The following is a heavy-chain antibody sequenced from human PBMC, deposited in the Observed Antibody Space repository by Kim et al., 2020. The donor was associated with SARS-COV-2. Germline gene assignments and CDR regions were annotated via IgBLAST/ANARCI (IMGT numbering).Heavy chain of an antibody. CDR3: ASKGGSLRQLVRGGVARYYFDF. CDR2: INHTGST. CDR1: GGSFSGYY. V-gene: IGHV4-34*10. Sequence: SETLSLTCAVYGGSFSGYYWNWIRQPPGKGLEWIGEINHTGSTNYNPSPKSRLSMSIDTSKNQFSLKVTSVTAADTAVYFCASKGGSLRQLVRGGVARYYFDFWGQGALVTVSS. J-gene: IGHJ4*02. D-gene: IGHD6-6*01.